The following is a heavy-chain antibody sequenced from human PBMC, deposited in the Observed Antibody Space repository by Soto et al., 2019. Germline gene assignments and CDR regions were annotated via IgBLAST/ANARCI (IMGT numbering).Heavy chain of an antibody. J-gene: IGHJ6*02. CDR2: ISSSSSYI. Sequence: EVQLVESGGGLVKPGGSLRLSCAASGFTFSSYSMNWVRQAPGKGLEWVSSISSSSSYIYYADSVKGRFTISRDNAKNSLYLQMNSLRAEDTAVYYCAREAAAGSPLGMDVWGQGTTVTVSS. CDR3: AREAAAGSPLGMDV. V-gene: IGHV3-21*01. D-gene: IGHD6-13*01. CDR1: GFTFSSYS.